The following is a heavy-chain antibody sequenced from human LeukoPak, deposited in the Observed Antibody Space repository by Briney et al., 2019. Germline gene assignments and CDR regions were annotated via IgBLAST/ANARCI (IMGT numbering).Heavy chain of an antibody. D-gene: IGHD3-3*01. CDR2: IYHTGST. Sequence: PSETLSLTCTVSGYSISSGYYWGWIRQPPGKGLEWIGSIYHTGSTYYNPSLRSRVTISVDTSKNQFSLKLSSATAADTAVYYCASGKKRITIFGVVISSIDYWGQGTLVTVSS. CDR3: ASGKKRITIFGVVISSIDY. CDR1: GYSISSGYY. J-gene: IGHJ4*02. V-gene: IGHV4-38-2*02.